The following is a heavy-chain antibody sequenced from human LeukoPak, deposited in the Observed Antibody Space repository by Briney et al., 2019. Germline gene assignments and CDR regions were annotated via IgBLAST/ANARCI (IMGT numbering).Heavy chain of an antibody. Sequence: PGGSLRLSCAASGFTFSSYAMHWVRQAPGKGLEYVSAIRSNGGSTYYANSVKGRFTISRDNSKNTLFLQMGSLRPEDMAVYYCARGRTVWENLDCWGQGTLVTVSS. J-gene: IGHJ4*02. D-gene: IGHD3-16*01. CDR2: IRSNGGST. V-gene: IGHV3-64*01. CDR1: GFTFSSYA. CDR3: ARGRTVWENLDC.